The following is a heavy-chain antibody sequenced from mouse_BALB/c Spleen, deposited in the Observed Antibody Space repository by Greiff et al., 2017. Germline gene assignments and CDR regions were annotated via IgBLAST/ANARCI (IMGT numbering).Heavy chain of an antibody. D-gene: IGHD1-1*02. CDR2: ISSGSSTI. Sequence: EVQGVESGGGLVQPGGSRKLSCAASGFTFSSFGMHWVRQAPEKGLEWVAYISSGSSTIYYADTVKGRFTISRDNPKNTLFLQMTSLRSEDTAMYYCARSGMGGTYFDYWGQGTTLTVSS. CDR1: GFTFSSFG. J-gene: IGHJ2*01. V-gene: IGHV5-17*02. CDR3: ARSGMGGTYFDY.